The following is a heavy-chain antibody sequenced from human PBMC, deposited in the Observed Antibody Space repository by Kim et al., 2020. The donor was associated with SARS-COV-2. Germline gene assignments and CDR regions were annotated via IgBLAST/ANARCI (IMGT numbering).Heavy chain of an antibody. CDR3: AKDRNSELHPYGMDV. D-gene: IGHD1-26*01. J-gene: IGHJ6*02. CDR2: ISLNSGTM. Sequence: GGSLRLSCAASGFTFGDYAMHWVRQTPGKGLEWVSGISLNSGTMSYADSVKGRFTISRDNAKNSLFLQMNSLRAEDTAFYYCAKDRNSELHPYGMDVWGHGTTVTVSS. CDR1: GFTFGDYA. V-gene: IGHV3-9*01.